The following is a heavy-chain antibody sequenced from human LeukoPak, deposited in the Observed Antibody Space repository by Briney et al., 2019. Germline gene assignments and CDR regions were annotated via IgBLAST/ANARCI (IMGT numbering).Heavy chain of an antibody. V-gene: IGHV3-53*01. Sequence: PGGSLRLSCAASGLPFNRNAMSWVRQAPGKGLEFISVFYRDGSNADSVKGRFTLSRDDSKNMLHLQMNSLRAEDTAIYYCARDRYNYGRDFYYHGADVWGQGTTVIVSS. CDR1: GLPFNRNA. CDR2: FYRDGS. D-gene: IGHD5-24*01. J-gene: IGHJ6*02. CDR3: ARDRYNYGRDFYYHGADV.